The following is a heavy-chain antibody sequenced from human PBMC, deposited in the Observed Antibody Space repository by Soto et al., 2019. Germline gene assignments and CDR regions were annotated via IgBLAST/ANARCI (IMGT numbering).Heavy chain of an antibody. V-gene: IGHV1-69*08. Sequence: QVQLVQSGAEVKKPGSSVRVSCKISGCSWSTMTVRWVRQAPGLGLEWLGRVNPRLGTANYAQKFQGRVTLSADRSTNTADMDMTSLTYDETAMYSCARPPVDSWAQGSLATASP. CDR1: GCSWSTMT. CDR2: VNPRLGTA. CDR3: ARPPVDS. J-gene: IGHJ4*02.